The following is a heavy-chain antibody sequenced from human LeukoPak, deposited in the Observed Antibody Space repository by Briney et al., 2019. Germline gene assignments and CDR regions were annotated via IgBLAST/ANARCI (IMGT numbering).Heavy chain of an antibody. CDR1: GGSFSGYY. D-gene: IGHD6-6*01. J-gene: IGHJ4*02. CDR2: INHSGST. CDR3: ARDRIAARPHFDY. Sequence: SETLSLTCAVYGGSFSGYYWSWIRQPPGKGLEWSGEINHSGSTNYNPSLKSRVTISVDTSKNQYSLKLSSVTAADTAVYYCARDRIAARPHFDYWGQGTLVTVSS. V-gene: IGHV4-34*01.